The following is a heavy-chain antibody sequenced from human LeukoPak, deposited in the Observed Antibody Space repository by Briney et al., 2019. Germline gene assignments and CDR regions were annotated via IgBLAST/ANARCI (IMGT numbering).Heavy chain of an antibody. Sequence: GGSLRLSCAASGFTFSSYGMHWVRQAPGKGLEWVAFIRYDGSNKYYADSVKGRFTISRDNSKNTLYLQMNSLRAEDTAVYYCAKGEAAAAPNYYYYYMDVWGKGTTVTVSS. CDR2: IRYDGSNK. V-gene: IGHV3-30*02. CDR3: AKGEAAAAPNYYYYYMDV. J-gene: IGHJ6*03. CDR1: GFTFSSYG. D-gene: IGHD6-13*01.